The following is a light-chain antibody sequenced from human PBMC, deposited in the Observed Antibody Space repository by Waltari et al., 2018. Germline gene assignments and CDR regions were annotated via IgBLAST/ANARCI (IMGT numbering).Light chain of an antibody. V-gene: IGKV3-11*01. Sequence: EIVLTQSPATLSLSPGERATLSCRASQSVSSYLAWYQQKPGQAPRLLVYDASNRATGIPSRFSGSGSGTDFTLKISRVEAEDVGVYCCMEGKHLPRAFGQGTKLEIK. CDR3: MEGKHLPRA. CDR1: QSVSSY. CDR2: DAS. J-gene: IGKJ2*01.